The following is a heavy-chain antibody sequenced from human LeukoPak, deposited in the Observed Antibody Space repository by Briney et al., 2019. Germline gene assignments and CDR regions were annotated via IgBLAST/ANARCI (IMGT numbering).Heavy chain of an antibody. D-gene: IGHD3-22*01. CDR2: IGLSGSPL. CDR3: ARKDFSSGSFSY. V-gene: IGHV3-11*04. Sequence: GGSLRLSCAVSGFPFSRFYMSWIRQAPGKGLEWISYIGLSGSPLDYADSVKGRFTIPRDNAKNSLYLDMNSLRAEDTAVYYCARKDFSSGSFSYWGQGTLVTVSS. J-gene: IGHJ4*02. CDR1: GFPFSRFY.